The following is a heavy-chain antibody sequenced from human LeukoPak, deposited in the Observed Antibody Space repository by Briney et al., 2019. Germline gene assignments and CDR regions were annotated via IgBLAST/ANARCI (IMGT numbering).Heavy chain of an antibody. Sequence: ASVKVSCKVSGYTFTGYYMHWVRQAPGQGLEWMGGINPNSGGTNYAQKFQGWVTMTTDTSISTAYMELSRLRSDDTAVYYCARAGYSSGWYGDFDYWGQGTLVTVSS. D-gene: IGHD6-19*01. CDR2: INPNSGGT. CDR1: GYTFTGYY. CDR3: ARAGYSSGWYGDFDY. J-gene: IGHJ4*02. V-gene: IGHV1-2*04.